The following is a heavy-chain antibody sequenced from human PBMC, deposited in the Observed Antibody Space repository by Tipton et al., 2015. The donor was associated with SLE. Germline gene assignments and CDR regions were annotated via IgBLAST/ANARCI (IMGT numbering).Heavy chain of an antibody. CDR3: ARDGGGMTTAYNYYMDV. CDR1: GGSISGYY. J-gene: IGHJ6*03. D-gene: IGHD3-16*01. V-gene: IGHV4-4*07. Sequence: TLSLTCTVSGGSISGYYWTWIRQTPGKGLEWIGRIYTSGSTNYNPSLKSRVTISADTSKNQFALTVGSVTAADTAVYYCARDGGGMTTAYNYYMDVWGKGTTVTVSS. CDR2: IYTSGST.